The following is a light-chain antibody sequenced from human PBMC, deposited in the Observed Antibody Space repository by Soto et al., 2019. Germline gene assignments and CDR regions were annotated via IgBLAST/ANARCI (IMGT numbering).Light chain of an antibody. CDR1: QSVSSSY. CDR2: GAS. V-gene: IGKV3-20*01. J-gene: IGKJ2*01. CDR3: HQYGPLYT. Sequence: EIGLTQSPGTLSLSPGDRATLSCRASQSVSSSYVAWYQQKPGQAPRLLIYGASSKATGIPDRFSGSGSGTDFTLTISRLEPEDIAVYYCHQYGPLYTFGQGTKVEIK.